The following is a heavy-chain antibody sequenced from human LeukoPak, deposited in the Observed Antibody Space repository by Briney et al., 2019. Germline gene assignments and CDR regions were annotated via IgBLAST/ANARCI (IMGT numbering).Heavy chain of an antibody. CDR2: ISSTGGTI. D-gene: IGHD2-15*01. J-gene: IGHJ3*01. CDR1: GFTFSNYL. CDR3: ARGYSRAAFDV. V-gene: IGHV3-48*01. Sequence: GGSLRLSCAASGFTFSNYLMNWVRQAPGKGLEWVSFISSTGGTIYYADSVKGRFTVSRDNAKNSLLLQMNSLRAEDTALYYCARGYSRAAFDVWGQGTMVTVSS.